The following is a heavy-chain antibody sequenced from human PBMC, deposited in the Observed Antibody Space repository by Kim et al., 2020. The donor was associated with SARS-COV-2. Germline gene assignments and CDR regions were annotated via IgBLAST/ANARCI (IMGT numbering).Heavy chain of an antibody. V-gene: IGHV3-21*01. D-gene: IGHD5-18*01. CDR1: GFTFSSYS. CDR2: ISSSSSYI. CDR3: ARDLIQLWFNWFDP. Sequence: GGSLRLSCAASGFTFSSYSMNWVRQAPGKGLEWVSSISSSSSYIYYADSVKGRFTISRDNAKNSLYLQMNSLRAEDTAVYYCARDLIQLWFNWFDPWGQGTLVTVSS. J-gene: IGHJ5*02.